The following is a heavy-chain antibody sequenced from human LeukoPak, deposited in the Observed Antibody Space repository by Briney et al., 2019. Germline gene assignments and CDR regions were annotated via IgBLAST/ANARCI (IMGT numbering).Heavy chain of an antibody. CDR2: ISYDGSNK. J-gene: IGHJ4*02. CDR3: ASEGSGNFDY. CDR1: GFTFSSYA. Sequence: PGGSLRLSCAASGFTFSSYAMHWVRQAPGKGLEWVAVISYDGSNKYYADSVKGRFTISRDNSKNTPYLQMNSLRAEDTAVYYCASEGSGNFDYWGQGTLVTVSS. D-gene: IGHD3-10*01. V-gene: IGHV3-30*04.